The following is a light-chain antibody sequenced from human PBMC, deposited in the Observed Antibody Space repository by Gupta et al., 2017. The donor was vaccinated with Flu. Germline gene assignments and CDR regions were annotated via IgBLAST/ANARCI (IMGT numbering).Light chain of an antibody. J-gene: IGLJ3*02. CDR2: DDV. CDR3: GTWDSSLSTWA. Sequence: KVTISCSGSSSNIGDHYVSWYQQFPGTAPKLLIYDDVKRPSGIPDRFSGSKSGPSATLGITGLQTGDEAGYYCGTWDSSLSTWAFGGGTKLTV. V-gene: IGLV1-51*01. CDR1: SSNIGDHY.